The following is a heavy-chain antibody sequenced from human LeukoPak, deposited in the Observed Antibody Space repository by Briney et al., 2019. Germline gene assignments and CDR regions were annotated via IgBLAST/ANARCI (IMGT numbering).Heavy chain of an antibody. CDR1: GGTFSSYA. Sequence: ASVKVSCKASGGTFSSYAISWVRQAPGQGLEWMGGIIPIFGTANYAQKFQGRVTITADKSTSTAYMELSSLRSEDTAVYYCATGDRWYSGSQWGQGTLVTVSS. CDR2: IIPIFGTA. CDR3: ATGDRWYSGSQ. D-gene: IGHD1-26*01. J-gene: IGHJ4*02. V-gene: IGHV1-69*06.